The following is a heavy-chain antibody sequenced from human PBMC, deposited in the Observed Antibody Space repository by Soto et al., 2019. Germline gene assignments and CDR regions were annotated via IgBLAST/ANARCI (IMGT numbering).Heavy chain of an antibody. V-gene: IGHV4-59*11. CDR3: ARGVRYFDY. D-gene: IGHD3-10*01. Sequence: SETLSLTCTVSGGSISSHFWSWIRQPPGKGLEWIGYIYYSGSTNYNPSLKSRVTISVDTSKNQFSLKLSSVTAADTAVYYCARGVRYFDYWGQGTLVTVSS. CDR1: GGSISSHF. CDR2: IYYSGST. J-gene: IGHJ4*02.